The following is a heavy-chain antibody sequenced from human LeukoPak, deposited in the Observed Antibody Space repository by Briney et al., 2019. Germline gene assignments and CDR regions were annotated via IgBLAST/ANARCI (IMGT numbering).Heavy chain of an antibody. CDR2: VYYSGHT. J-gene: IGHJ4*02. CDR1: GGSISTYY. D-gene: IGHD6-19*01. CDR3: AGLPAVAGSPFDY. Sequence: SETLSLTCTVSGGSISTYYWSWIRQPPGKGLEWIAYVYYSGHTSYNPSLKGRVTISVDTSKNQFSLKLSSVTAADTAVYYCAGLPAVAGSPFDYWGQGTLVTVSS. V-gene: IGHV4-59*08.